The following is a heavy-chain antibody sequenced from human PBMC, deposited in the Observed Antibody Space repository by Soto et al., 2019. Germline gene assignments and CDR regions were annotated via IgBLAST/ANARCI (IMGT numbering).Heavy chain of an antibody. CDR2: ISSSGGST. D-gene: IGHD3-10*01. CDR1: GFTFSSYA. Sequence: GGSLRLSCAASGFTFSSYAMSWVRQAPGKGLEWVSGISSSGGSTCYADSVKGRFTISRDNSKNTLFLRMNRPRVEDTAVYYCMRPAPRGRHYFYFGMDVWGQGTTVTVSS. CDR3: MRPAPRGRHYFYFGMDV. V-gene: IGHV3-23*01. J-gene: IGHJ6*02.